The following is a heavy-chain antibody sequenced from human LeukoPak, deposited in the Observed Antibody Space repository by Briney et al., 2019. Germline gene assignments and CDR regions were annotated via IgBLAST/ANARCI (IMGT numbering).Heavy chain of an antibody. V-gene: IGHV3-23*01. CDR1: GFTFSSYA. CDR2: ISGSAVSS. D-gene: IGHD3-10*02. J-gene: IGHJ6*02. Sequence: GGSLRLSCAASGFTFSSYAMSWVRQAPGKGLEWVSGISGSAVSSYYADSVKGRFTISRDNSKSMLFLQLNSLRAEDTALYYCARDLHYYVAMDVWGQGTTVTVSS. CDR3: ARDLHYYVAMDV.